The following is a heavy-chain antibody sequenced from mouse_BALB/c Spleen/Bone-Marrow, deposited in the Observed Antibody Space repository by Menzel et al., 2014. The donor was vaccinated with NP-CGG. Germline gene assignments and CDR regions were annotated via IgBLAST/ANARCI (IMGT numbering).Heavy chain of an antibody. CDR2: INPSSGYT. CDR3: ARGKTGLYGMDY. D-gene: IGHD4-1*01. J-gene: IGHJ4*01. V-gene: IGHV1-4*01. CDR1: GYTFTNYT. Sequence: VQLQESGAELARPGASVKMSCKASGYTFTNYTMHWVKQRPGQGLEWIGYINPSSGYTNYNQKFKDTATLTADKSSSTAYMQLSSLTSADSVVYYCARGKTGLYGMDYWGQGASVTVSS.